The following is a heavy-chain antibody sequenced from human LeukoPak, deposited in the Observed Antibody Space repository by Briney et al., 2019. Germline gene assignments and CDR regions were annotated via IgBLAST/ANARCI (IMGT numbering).Heavy chain of an antibody. CDR1: GGSISSYY. CDR2: IYYSGST. D-gene: IGHD6-19*01. J-gene: IGHJ2*01. CDR3: AREGAGYSSGWYGEYFDL. V-gene: IGHV4-59*01. Sequence: SETLSLTCTVSGGSISSYYWSWIRQPPGKGLKWIGYIYYSGSTNYNPSLKSRVTISVDTSKNQFSLKLSSVTAADTAVYYCAREGAGYSSGWYGEYFDLWGRGTLVTVSS.